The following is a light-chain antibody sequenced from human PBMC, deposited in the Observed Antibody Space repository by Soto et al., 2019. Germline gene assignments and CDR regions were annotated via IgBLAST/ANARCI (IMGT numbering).Light chain of an antibody. CDR2: DII. J-gene: IGLJ1*01. CDR3: VSFTTSRSYV. Sequence: QSALTQPASVSGSPGQSITISCTGTSSDVGAYIFVSWYQQHPGKAPKLMIYDIINRPSGVSNRFSGSKSGNTASLTISWLQAEDEADYYCVSFTTSRSYVFGTGTKVTVL. CDR1: SSDVGAYIF. V-gene: IGLV2-14*03.